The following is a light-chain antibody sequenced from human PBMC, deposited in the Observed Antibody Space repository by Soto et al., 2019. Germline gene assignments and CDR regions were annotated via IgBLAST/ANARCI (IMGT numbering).Light chain of an antibody. Sequence: EIVMTQSPDTLSLPPVERATLSCRASQSISSYLAWYQQKPGQAPRLLIYGASNRATGIPDRFSGSGSGTDFTLTISRLEPEDFAVYYCQQYGSSGTFGQGTKVDNK. CDR3: QQYGSSGT. J-gene: IGKJ1*01. CDR1: QSISSY. CDR2: GAS. V-gene: IGKV3-20*01.